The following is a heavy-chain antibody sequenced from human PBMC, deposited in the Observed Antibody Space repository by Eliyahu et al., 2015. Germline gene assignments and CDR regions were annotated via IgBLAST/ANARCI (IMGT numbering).Heavy chain of an antibody. D-gene: IGHD3-22*01. V-gene: IGHV1-69*01. J-gene: IGHJ4*02. CDR1: GDTFSTHA. CDR3: ASDYYHSGGYLQNLDY. Sequence: QVQLVQSGAEVKKPGSSVKVSCKASGDTFSTHAIXWVRQAPGQGLEWMGGIIPIFGTTSHAQKFQGRVTITADESTSTAFMELSSLRSDDTAVYYCASDYYHSGGYLQNLDYWGQGTLVTVSS. CDR2: IIPIFGTT.